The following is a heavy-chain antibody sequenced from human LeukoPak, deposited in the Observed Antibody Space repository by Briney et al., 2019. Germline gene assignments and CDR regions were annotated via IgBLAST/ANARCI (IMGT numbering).Heavy chain of an antibody. D-gene: IGHD6-19*01. CDR3: AREAVAGTWYYYYYMDV. CDR2: ISGSGGST. J-gene: IGHJ6*03. CDR1: GFTFSRYE. Sequence: GGSLRLSCAASGFTFSRYEMNWVRQAPGKGLEWVSAISGSGGSTYYADSVKGRFTISRDNSKNTLYLQMNSLRGEDTAVYYCAREAVAGTWYYYYYMDVWGKGTTVTVSS. V-gene: IGHV3-23*01.